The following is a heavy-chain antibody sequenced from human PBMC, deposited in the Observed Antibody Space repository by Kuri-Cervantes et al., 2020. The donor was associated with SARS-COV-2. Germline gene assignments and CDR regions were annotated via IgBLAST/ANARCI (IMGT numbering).Heavy chain of an antibody. V-gene: IGHV4-39*01. Sequence: ESLKISCTVSGGSISSSSYYWGWIRQPPGKGLEWIGSIYYSGSTYYDPSLKSRVTIPVDTSKNQFSLKLSSVTAADTAVYYCARLRYCSSTSCWHFDYWGQGTLVTVSS. J-gene: IGHJ4*02. CDR1: GGSISSSSYY. CDR2: IYYSGST. CDR3: ARLRYCSSTSCWHFDY. D-gene: IGHD2-2*01.